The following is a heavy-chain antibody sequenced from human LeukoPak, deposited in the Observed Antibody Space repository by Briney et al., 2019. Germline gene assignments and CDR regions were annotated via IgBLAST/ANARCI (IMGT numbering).Heavy chain of an antibody. CDR2: INHSRST. J-gene: IGHJ6*03. CDR1: GGSFSGYY. Sequence: SETLSLTCAVYGGSFSGYYWSWIRQPPGKGLEWIGEINHSRSTNYNPSLKSRVTISVDTSKNQFSLKLSSVTAADTAVYYCARGTTTVDIVVVVAATPIYYMDVWGKGTTVTVSS. CDR3: ARGTTTVDIVVVVAATPIYYMDV. D-gene: IGHD2-15*01. V-gene: IGHV4-34*01.